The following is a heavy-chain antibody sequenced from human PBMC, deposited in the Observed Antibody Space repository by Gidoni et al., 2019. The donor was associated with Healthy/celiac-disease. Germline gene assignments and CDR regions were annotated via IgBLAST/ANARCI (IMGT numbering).Heavy chain of an antibody. CDR2: IYYSGST. CDR1: GGSISSYY. CDR3: ARRALEYSSSSGGFDY. D-gene: IGHD6-6*01. Sequence: QVQLQESGPGLVKPSETLSLTCTVSGGSISSYYWSWIRQPPGKGLEWIGYIYYSGSTNYNPSLKSRVTISVDTSKNQFSLKLSSVTAADTAVYYCARRALEYSSSSGGFDYWGQGTLVTVSS. V-gene: IGHV4-59*08. J-gene: IGHJ4*02.